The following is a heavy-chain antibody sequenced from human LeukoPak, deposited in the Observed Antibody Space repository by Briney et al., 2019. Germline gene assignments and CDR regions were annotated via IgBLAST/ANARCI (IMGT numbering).Heavy chain of an antibody. CDR1: GFTFDNYA. CDR2: INGNSGST. Sequence: GGSLRLSCAASGFTFDNYAMHWVRQAPGKGLEWVSLINGNSGSTKYANSVKGRFTISRDNSKNSLYLQMNGLRAEDTAVYYCAKDHFGSSWPYYIDYWGQGTLVTVSS. V-gene: IGHV3-43*02. CDR3: AKDHFGSSWPYYIDY. D-gene: IGHD6-13*01. J-gene: IGHJ4*02.